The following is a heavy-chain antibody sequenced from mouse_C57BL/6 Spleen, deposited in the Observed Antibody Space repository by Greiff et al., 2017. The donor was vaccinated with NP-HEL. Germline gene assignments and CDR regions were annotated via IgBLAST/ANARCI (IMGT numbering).Heavy chain of an antibody. D-gene: IGHD1-1*01. CDR3: ARTPITTVNWYFDV. J-gene: IGHJ1*03. Sequence: EVKVEESGGGLVQPGGSLKLSCAASGFTFSDYGMAWVRQAPRKGPEWVAFISNLAYSIYYADTVTGRFTISRENAKNTLYLEMSSLRSEDTAMYYCARTPITTVNWYFDVWGTGTTVTVSS. V-gene: IGHV5-15*01. CDR2: ISNLAYSI. CDR1: GFTFSDYG.